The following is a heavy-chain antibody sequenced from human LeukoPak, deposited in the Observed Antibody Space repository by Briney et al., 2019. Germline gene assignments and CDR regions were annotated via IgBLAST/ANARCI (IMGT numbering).Heavy chain of an antibody. CDR1: GFTFTSYV. D-gene: IGHD3-10*01. V-gene: IGHV3-30-3*01. J-gene: IGHJ4*02. Sequence: GGSLRLSCAGSGFTFTSYVVHWVRQAPGKRLEWVAFISSDGSTEHYADSVKGRFTLSRDNSKNTVSLQMNSLGAEDTAVYYCARGNGSGSFDYWGQGTLVTVSS. CDR2: ISSDGSTE. CDR3: ARGNGSGSFDY.